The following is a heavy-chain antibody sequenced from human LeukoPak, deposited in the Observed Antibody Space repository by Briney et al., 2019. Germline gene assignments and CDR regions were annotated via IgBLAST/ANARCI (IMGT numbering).Heavy chain of an antibody. CDR2: IYYSGST. Sequence: SSQTLSLTCTVSGGSISSGGYSWSWIRQHPGKGLEWIGYIYYSGSTYYNPSLKSRVTISVDTSKNQFSLKLSSVTAADTAVYYCARDYYDSSGYYYSPYYYYGMDVWGQGTTVTVSS. V-gene: IGHV4-31*03. CDR1: GGSISSGGYS. J-gene: IGHJ6*02. D-gene: IGHD3-22*01. CDR3: ARDYYDSSGYYYSPYYYYGMDV.